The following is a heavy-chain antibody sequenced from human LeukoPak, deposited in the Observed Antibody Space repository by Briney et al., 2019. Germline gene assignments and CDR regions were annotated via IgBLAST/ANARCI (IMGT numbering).Heavy chain of an antibody. CDR3: ARGRCSSTSRGCGYGMDV. D-gene: IGHD2-2*01. CDR1: LGSPSIGAYC. Sequence: SESLSPTRVLSLGSPSIGAYCCGWIRQPAWKGMEWIGYIYPSGSPYYNPCFKSRVTISVDRSKNQFSLKLGSVTAADTAVYYGARGRCSSTSRGCGYGMDVWGQGTTVTVSS. V-gene: IGHV4-30-2*01. J-gene: IGHJ6*02. CDR2: IYPSGSP.